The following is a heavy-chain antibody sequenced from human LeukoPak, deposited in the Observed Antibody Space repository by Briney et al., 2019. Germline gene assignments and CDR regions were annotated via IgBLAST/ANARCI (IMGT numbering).Heavy chain of an antibody. CDR2: ISGSGDSA. J-gene: IGHJ4*02. V-gene: IGHV3-23*01. CDR3: AKYLSAYPYRGLDY. Sequence: PGGSLRLSCAASGFTFSNYVISWVRQAPGKGLEWVSTISGSGDSASYADSVKGRFTISRDNSKNTLYLHMDSLRAGDTAVYYCAKYLSAYPYRGLDYWGQGTLVTVSS. CDR1: GFTFSNYV. D-gene: IGHD3-10*01.